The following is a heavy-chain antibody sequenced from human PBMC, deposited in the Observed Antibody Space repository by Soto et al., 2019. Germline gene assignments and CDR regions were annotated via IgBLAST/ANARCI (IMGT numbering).Heavy chain of an antibody. CDR3: AADALTQDGSEYFFDGFDA. J-gene: IGHJ3*01. V-gene: IGHV1-58*01. D-gene: IGHD3-22*01. Sequence: SVKVSCKASGLTFRDSAVQWVRQRRGHRLEWIGWIVVGSGNTNYAQDFQGRVTISRDMATNTVYMELSSLRSEDSAVFFCAADALTQDGSEYFFDGFDAWGQGTMVTVSS. CDR1: GLTFRDSA. CDR2: IVVGSGNT.